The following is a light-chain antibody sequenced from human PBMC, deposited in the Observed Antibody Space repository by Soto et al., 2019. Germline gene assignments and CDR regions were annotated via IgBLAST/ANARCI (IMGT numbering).Light chain of an antibody. CDR1: SSDVGGYNY. J-gene: IGLJ3*02. V-gene: IGLV2-8*01. Sequence: QSALTQPPSASGSPGQSVTISCTGTSSDVGGYNYVSWYQQYPGRAPKLMIYEVTKRPSGVPDRFSGSKSGNTASLTVSGLQAEDEADYYCSSYAASNNFYFVFGGETKRTVL. CDR3: SSYAASNNFYFV. CDR2: EVT.